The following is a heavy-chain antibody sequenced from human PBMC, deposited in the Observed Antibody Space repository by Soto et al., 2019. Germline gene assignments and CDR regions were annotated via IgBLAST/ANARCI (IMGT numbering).Heavy chain of an antibody. CDR1: GGSISSGGYY. V-gene: IGHV4-31*03. CDR3: ASYTYYYDSSGYYSYAFDI. J-gene: IGHJ3*02. Sequence: QVQLQESGPGLVKPSQTLSLTCTVSGGSISSGGYYWSWIRQHPGKGLEWIGYIYYSGSTYYNPSRKNRVTISVDTYKNKFSLKLSSVTAADTAVYYCASYTYYYDSSGYYSYAFDIWGQGTMVTVSS. CDR2: IYYSGST. D-gene: IGHD3-22*01.